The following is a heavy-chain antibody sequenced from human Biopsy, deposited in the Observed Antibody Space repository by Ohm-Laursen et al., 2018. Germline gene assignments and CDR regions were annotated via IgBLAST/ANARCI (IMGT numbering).Heavy chain of an antibody. CDR1: GGSISSDY. V-gene: IGHV4-59*07. Sequence: SDTLSLTCAVSGGSISSDYWSWIRQTPGKGLEWIGYIYYSGSTNYNPSLKSRVTISVDTSKNQFSLRLNSAAAADTAVYYCARATNSTGWPYYYFYGMDVWGQGTTVTVPS. CDR3: ARATNSTGWPYYYFYGMDV. J-gene: IGHJ6*02. CDR2: IYYSGST. D-gene: IGHD2/OR15-2a*01.